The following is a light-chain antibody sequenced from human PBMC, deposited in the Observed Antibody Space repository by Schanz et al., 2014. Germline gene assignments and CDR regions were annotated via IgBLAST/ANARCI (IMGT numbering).Light chain of an antibody. V-gene: IGKV1-39*01. Sequence: DIQMTQSPSSLSASVGDRVTITCRASQSISSYLNWYQQKPGKAPKLLIYDASSLESGVPSRFSGSGSGTEFTLTISSLQPDDFATYYCQHAWTFGQGTKVEVK. CDR2: DAS. J-gene: IGKJ1*01. CDR3: QHAWT. CDR1: QSISSY.